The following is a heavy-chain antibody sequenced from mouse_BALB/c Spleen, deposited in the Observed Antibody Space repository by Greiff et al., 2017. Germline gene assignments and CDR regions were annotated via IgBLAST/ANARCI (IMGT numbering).Heavy chain of an antibody. CDR1: GFSLTSYG. J-gene: IGHJ3*01. D-gene: IGHD2-1*01. CDR3: ARRDYGNYWAWFAY. CDR2: IWSGGST. V-gene: IGHV2-2*02. Sequence: QVQLKQSGPGLVAPSQSLSITCTVSGFSLTSYGVHWVRQPPGKGLEWLGVIWSGGSTDYNAAFISRLSISKDNSKSQVFFKMNSLQANDTAIYYCARRDYGNYWAWFAYWGQGTLVTVSA.